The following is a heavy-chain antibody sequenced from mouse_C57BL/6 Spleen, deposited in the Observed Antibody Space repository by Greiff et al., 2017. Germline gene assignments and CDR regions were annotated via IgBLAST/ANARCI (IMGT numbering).Heavy chain of an antibody. D-gene: IGHD2-4*01. Sequence: VQLQQSGAELVKPGASVKLSCKASGYTFTSYWMQWVKQRPGQGLEWIGEIDPSDSYTNYNQKFKGKATLTVDTSSSTAYMQLSSLTSEDSAVYYCARNDDYEDFDYWGQGTTLTVSS. CDR1: GYTFTSYW. CDR2: IDPSDSYT. CDR3: ARNDDYEDFDY. J-gene: IGHJ2*01. V-gene: IGHV1-50*01.